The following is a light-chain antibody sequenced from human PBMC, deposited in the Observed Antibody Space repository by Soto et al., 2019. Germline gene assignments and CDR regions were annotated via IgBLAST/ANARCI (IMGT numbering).Light chain of an antibody. Sequence: QSVLTQPASVSGSPGQSITISCTGTSSDVGSYNLVSWYQQHPGKAPKLINYEDSKRPSGVSNRFSGSKSGNTASLTISGLQTEDEADYYCCSYADSSTYVFGTGTKVTVL. CDR3: CSYADSSTYV. V-gene: IGLV2-23*01. CDR2: EDS. CDR1: SSDVGSYNL. J-gene: IGLJ1*01.